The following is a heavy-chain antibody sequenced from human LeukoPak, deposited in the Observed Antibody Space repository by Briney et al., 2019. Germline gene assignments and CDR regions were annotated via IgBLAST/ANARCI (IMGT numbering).Heavy chain of an antibody. Sequence: PGGSLRLSCVGSGFTFSSHTMHWVRQAPGKGLGYVSAISPNGGSTYYANSVKGRFTISRDNSKNTLYLQMGSLRAEDMAVYYCGRGGMTSPLDYWGQGTLVTVSS. CDR3: GRGGMTSPLDY. CDR2: ISPNGGST. J-gene: IGHJ4*02. CDR1: GFTFSSHT. D-gene: IGHD3-16*01. V-gene: IGHV3-64*01.